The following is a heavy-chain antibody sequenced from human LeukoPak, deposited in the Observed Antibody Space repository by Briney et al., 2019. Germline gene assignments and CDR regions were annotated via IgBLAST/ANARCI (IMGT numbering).Heavy chain of an antibody. V-gene: IGHV3-53*01. CDR2: IYSGGST. J-gene: IGHJ3*02. CDR3: ARSSHYDILTGYSEEDAFDI. D-gene: IGHD3-9*01. CDR1: GGSISSSNY. Sequence: GTLSLTCAVSGGSISSSNYMSWVRQAPGKGLEWVSVIYSGGSTDYADSVKGRFTISRDTSKNTLYLQMNSLRVEDTAVYYCARSSHYDILTGYSEEDAFDIWGQGTMVTVSS.